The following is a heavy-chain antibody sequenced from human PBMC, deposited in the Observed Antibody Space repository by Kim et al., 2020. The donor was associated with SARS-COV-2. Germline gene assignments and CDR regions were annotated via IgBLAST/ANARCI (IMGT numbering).Heavy chain of an antibody. V-gene: IGHV3-9*01. Sequence: GGSLRLSCAASGFTFDDYAMHWVRQAPGKGLEWVSGISWNSGSIGYADSVKGRFTISRDNAKNSLYLQMNSLRAEDTALYYCAKDRTPHYYHGMDVWGQGTTVTVSS. CDR3: AKDRTPHYYHGMDV. D-gene: IGHD2-15*01. CDR2: ISWNSGSI. J-gene: IGHJ6*02. CDR1: GFTFDDYA.